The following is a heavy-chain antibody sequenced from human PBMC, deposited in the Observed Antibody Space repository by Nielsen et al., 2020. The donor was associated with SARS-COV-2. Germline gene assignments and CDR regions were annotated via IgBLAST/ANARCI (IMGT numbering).Heavy chain of an antibody. CDR3: AKDRAGATYARFDF. Sequence: GGSLRLSCAASGFTFSTYAMSWVRQAPGKGLEWVSAISANGGSTYYADSVKGRFTISRDNSRNTLYLQMNSLRAEDTAVYYCAKDRAGATYARFDFWGQGTLVTVSS. D-gene: IGHD4/OR15-4a*01. CDR1: GFTFSTYA. V-gene: IGHV3-23*01. CDR2: ISANGGST. J-gene: IGHJ4*02.